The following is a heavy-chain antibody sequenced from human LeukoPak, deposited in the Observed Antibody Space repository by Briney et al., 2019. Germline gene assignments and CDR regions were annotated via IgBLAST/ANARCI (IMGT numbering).Heavy chain of an antibody. CDR2: ISSSGSTI. CDR3: ARDIVLMVCANDY. V-gene: IGHV3-11*04. D-gene: IGHD2-8*01. CDR1: GFTFSDYY. J-gene: IGHJ4*02. Sequence: GGSLRLSCAASGFTFSDYYMSWIRQAPGKGLEWVSYISSSGSTIYYADSVKGRFTISRDNAKNSLYLQMNSLRAEDTAVYYCARDIVLMVCANDYWGQGTLVTVSS.